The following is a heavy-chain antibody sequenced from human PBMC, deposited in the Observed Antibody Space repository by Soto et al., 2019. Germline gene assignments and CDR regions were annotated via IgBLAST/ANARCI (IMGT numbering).Heavy chain of an antibody. Sequence: QITLRESGPTLVKPTQTLTLTCTFSGFSLSSPAVGVNWIRQPPGKALEWLALIYWDDDKQYSPSLRNRLTITKDTSKNQVVLTMPNMDPVDTATYYCAHGSGWLSDYWGQGTLVSVSS. CDR1: GFSLSSPAVG. V-gene: IGHV2-5*02. D-gene: IGHD6-19*01. CDR2: IYWDDDK. CDR3: AHGSGWLSDY. J-gene: IGHJ4*02.